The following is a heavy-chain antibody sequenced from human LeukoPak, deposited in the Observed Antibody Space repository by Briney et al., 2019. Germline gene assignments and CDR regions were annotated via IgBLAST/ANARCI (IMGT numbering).Heavy chain of an antibody. D-gene: IGHD2-2*01. V-gene: IGHV5-51*01. CDR2: IYPGDSDT. CDR1: GYSFTSCW. Sequence: GESLKISCKGSGYSFTSCWIGWVRQMPGKGLEWMGIIYPGDSDTRYSPSFQGQVTISADKSISTAYLQWNSLKASDTAMYYCARQDCSSTSCYSLIWGQGTLVTVSS. CDR3: ARQDCSSTSCYSLI. J-gene: IGHJ4*02.